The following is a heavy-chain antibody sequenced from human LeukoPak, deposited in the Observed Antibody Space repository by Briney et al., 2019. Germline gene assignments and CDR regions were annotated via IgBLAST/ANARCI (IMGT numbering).Heavy chain of an antibody. V-gene: IGHV3-11*04. CDR2: ISSSGSTI. Sequence: PGGSLRLSCAASGFTFSDYYMSWLRQAPGKGLEGVSYISSSGSTIYYADSVKGRFTISRDNAKNSLYLQMNSLRAEDTAVYYCARAVYCGGDCYVGSFDYWGQGTLVTVSS. CDR3: ARAVYCGGDCYVGSFDY. CDR1: GFTFSDYY. D-gene: IGHD2-21*02. J-gene: IGHJ4*02.